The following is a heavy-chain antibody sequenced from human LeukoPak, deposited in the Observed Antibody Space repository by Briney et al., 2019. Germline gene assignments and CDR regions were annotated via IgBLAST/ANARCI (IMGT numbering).Heavy chain of an antibody. Sequence: PGGSLRLSCAASGFTFSSYSMNWVRQAPGEGLEWVSSISSSSTYIYYADSVKGRFTISRDNAKNSLYLQMNSLRVEDTAVYYCARVGCSGGRCPGYGMDVWGQGTTVTVSS. V-gene: IGHV3-21*01. CDR2: ISSSSTYI. D-gene: IGHD2-15*01. J-gene: IGHJ6*02. CDR1: GFTFSSYS. CDR3: ARVGCSGGRCPGYGMDV.